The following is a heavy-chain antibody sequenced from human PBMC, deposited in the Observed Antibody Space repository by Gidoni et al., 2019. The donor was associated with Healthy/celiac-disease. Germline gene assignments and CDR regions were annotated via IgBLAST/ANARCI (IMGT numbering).Heavy chain of an antibody. J-gene: IGHJ4*02. CDR2: ISGSGGST. CDR3: ATTTNYFDY. CDR1: GFTFSSYA. Sequence: EVQLLESGGGLVQPGGSLRLSCSSSGFTFSSYAMSWVRQAPGKGLEWVSAISGSGGSTYYADSVKGRFTISRDNSKNTLDLQMNSLRAEDTAVYYCATTTNYFDYWGQGTLVTVSS. V-gene: IGHV3-23*01. D-gene: IGHD1-1*01.